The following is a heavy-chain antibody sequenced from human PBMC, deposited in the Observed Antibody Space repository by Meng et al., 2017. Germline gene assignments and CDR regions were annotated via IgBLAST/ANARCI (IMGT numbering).Heavy chain of an antibody. J-gene: IGHJ3*02. CDR3: ARGPYSGSYYERVRAFDI. Sequence: ASVKVSCKASGYTFTSYGISWVRQAPGQGLEWIGWISAYNGNTNYSQKLQGRVTITTDTSQSTAYMELRSLRSEDTAVYYCARGPYSGSYYERVRAFDIWGQGTMVTVSS. V-gene: IGHV1-18*01. D-gene: IGHD1-26*01. CDR2: ISAYNGNT. CDR1: GYTFTSYG.